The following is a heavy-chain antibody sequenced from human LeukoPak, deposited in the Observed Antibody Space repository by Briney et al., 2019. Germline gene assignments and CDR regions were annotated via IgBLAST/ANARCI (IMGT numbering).Heavy chain of an antibody. Sequence: GGSLRLSCAASGFTISSYWMTWVRQAPGKGLEWVANIKPDGSEEYYVDSVKGRFTISRDNAKNSLYLQLNSLRAEDTAVYYCAKGGPYYYDSSGYYSPFDYWGQGTLVTVSS. J-gene: IGHJ4*02. D-gene: IGHD3-22*01. CDR2: IKPDGSEE. V-gene: IGHV3-7*01. CDR1: GFTISSYW. CDR3: AKGGPYYYDSSGYYSPFDY.